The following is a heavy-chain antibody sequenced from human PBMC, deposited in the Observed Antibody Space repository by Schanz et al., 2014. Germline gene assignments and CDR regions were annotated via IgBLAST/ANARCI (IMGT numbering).Heavy chain of an antibody. Sequence: VQLLESGGGLVQPGGSLRLSCASSGFIFSDYYMAWIRQAPGKGPEYVSYISSGGTTTYHSDSVKGRFTISRDSAENSLYLQMNSLRAEDTAVYYCARDRRNADLDYWGQGTLVTVSS. V-gene: IGHV3-11*01. J-gene: IGHJ4*02. CDR2: ISSGGTTT. CDR3: ARDRRNADLDY. CDR1: GFIFSDYY. D-gene: IGHD1-1*01.